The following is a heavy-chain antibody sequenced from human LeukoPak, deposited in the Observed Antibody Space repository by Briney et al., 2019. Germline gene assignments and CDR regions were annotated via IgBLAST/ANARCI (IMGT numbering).Heavy chain of an antibody. Sequence: GRTPRLSCAASGFTFSSHGMNWVRQAPGEGLERVSGISPSGGITYYTDSVKGRFTISRDNSKNTQSLQINSLRAEDTAVYYCARAVRGYSYVIDSWGQGNLVTVSS. D-gene: IGHD5-18*01. CDR3: ARAVRGYSYVIDS. CDR1: GFTFSSHG. CDR2: ISPSGGIT. V-gene: IGHV3-23*01. J-gene: IGHJ4*02.